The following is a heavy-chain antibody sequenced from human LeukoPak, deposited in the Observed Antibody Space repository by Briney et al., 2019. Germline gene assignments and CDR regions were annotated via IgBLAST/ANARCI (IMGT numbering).Heavy chain of an antibody. J-gene: IGHJ6*03. CDR2: IYYNGST. Sequence: SETLSLTCTVSGGSISSSSYYWGWIRQPPGKGLEWIGSIYYNGSTYYNPSLKSRVTISVDTSKNQFSLRLNSVTAADTAVYYCARAKRDYYDNSGYESYYYFMDVWGKGTTVTVSS. D-gene: IGHD3-22*01. V-gene: IGHV4-39*07. CDR1: GGSISSSSYY. CDR3: ARAKRDYYDNSGYESYYYFMDV.